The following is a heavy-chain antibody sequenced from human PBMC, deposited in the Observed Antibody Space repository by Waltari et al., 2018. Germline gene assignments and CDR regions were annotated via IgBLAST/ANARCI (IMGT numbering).Heavy chain of an antibody. Sequence: QVQLQESGPGLVKPSETLPPTCDVSGSPFHRASSWGWVRQPPGKGLEWIGTIFHAGFTYYTPSLKGRGSMSVDTSKNQFSLNLSSVTAADTAVYYCARAPGVAAAAYFDYWGQGILVTVSS. CDR2: IFHAGFT. CDR3: ARAPGVAAAAYFDY. V-gene: IGHV4-38-2*01. D-gene: IGHD6-13*01. CDR1: GSPFHRASS. J-gene: IGHJ4*02.